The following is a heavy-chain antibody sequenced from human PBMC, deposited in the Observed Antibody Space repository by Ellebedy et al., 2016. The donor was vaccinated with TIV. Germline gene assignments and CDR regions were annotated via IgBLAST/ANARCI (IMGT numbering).Heavy chain of an antibody. CDR2: ISGSGGST. CDR3: AKSGPSMVRGVIINWFDP. CDR1: GFTFSSYA. Sequence: GESLKISCAASGFTFSSYAMSWVRQAPGKGLEWVSAISGSGGSTYYADSVKGRFTISRDNSKNTLYLQMNSLRAEDTAVYYCAKSGPSMVRGVIINWFDPWGQGTLVTVSS. V-gene: IGHV3-23*01. D-gene: IGHD3-10*01. J-gene: IGHJ5*02.